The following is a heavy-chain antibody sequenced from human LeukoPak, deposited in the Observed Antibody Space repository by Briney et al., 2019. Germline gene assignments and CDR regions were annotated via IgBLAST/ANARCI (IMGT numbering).Heavy chain of an antibody. J-gene: IGHJ5*01. V-gene: IGHV4-34*01. CDR3: ARGYPFFDF. Sequence: SETLSLTCAVYGGSFSGYYWSWIRQPPGKGLEWIGEINHSGSTNYNPSLKSRVTISVDTSKNHFSLKLTSVTAADTAVYYCARGYPFFDFWGQGTLVTVSS. CDR1: GGSFSGYY. CDR2: INHSGST.